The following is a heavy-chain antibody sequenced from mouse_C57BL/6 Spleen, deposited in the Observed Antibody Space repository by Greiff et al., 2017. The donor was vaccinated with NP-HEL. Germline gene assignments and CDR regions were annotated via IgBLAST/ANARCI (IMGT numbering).Heavy chain of an antibody. CDR2: IYPGSGST. J-gene: IGHJ1*03. V-gene: IGHV1-55*01. Sequence: QVHVKQPGAELVKPGASVKMSCKASGYTFTSYWITWVKQRPGQGLEWIGDIYPGSGSTNYNEKFKSKATLTVDTSSSTAYMQLSSLTSEDSAVYYCARKGYYGRGCFDVWGTGTTVTVSS. D-gene: IGHD1-1*01. CDR3: ARKGYYGRGCFDV. CDR1: GYTFTSYW.